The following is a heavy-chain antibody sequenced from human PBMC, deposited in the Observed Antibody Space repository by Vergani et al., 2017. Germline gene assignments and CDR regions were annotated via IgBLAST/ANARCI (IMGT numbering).Heavy chain of an antibody. Sequence: QVQLQESGPGLVKSSETLSLTCTVSGGSISSYYWSWIRQPAGKGLEWIGRIYTSGSTNYYPSLKSRVTMSVDTSKNQFSLKLSSVTAADTAVYYCAREASDFWSGYYMGNWFDPWGQGTLVTVSS. CDR3: AREASDFWSGYYMGNWFDP. J-gene: IGHJ5*02. V-gene: IGHV4-4*07. CDR1: GGSISSYY. D-gene: IGHD3-3*01. CDR2: IYTSGST.